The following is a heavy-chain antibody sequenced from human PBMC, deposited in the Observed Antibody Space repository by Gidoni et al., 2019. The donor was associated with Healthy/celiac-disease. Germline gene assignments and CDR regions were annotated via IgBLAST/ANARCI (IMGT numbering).Heavy chain of an antibody. J-gene: IGHJ4*02. V-gene: IGHV3-30-3*01. D-gene: IGHD2-2*01. CDR3: ARAGYSVGGYCSSTSCALLDY. Sequence: QVQLVESGGGVVQPGRSLRLSCAASGFTFRSYAMHWVRQAPGKGLEWVAVISYDGSNKYYADSVKGRFTISRDNSKNTLYLQMNSLRAEDTAVYYCARAGYSVGGYCSSTSCALLDYWGQGTLVTVSS. CDR1: GFTFRSYA. CDR2: ISYDGSNK.